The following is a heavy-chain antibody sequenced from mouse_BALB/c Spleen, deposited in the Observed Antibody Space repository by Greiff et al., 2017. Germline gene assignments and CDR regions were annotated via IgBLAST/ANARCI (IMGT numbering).Heavy chain of an antibody. D-gene: IGHD3-2*01. Sequence: VQLQQSGPELVKPGASVKISCKASGYTFTDYNMHWVKQSPGKSLEWIGYIYPYNGGTGYNQKFKSKATLTVDNSSSTAYMELRSLTSEDSAVYYCARDSSGYRFAYWGQGTLVTVSA. V-gene: IGHV1S29*02. CDR2: IYPYNGGT. CDR1: GYTFTDYN. J-gene: IGHJ3*01. CDR3: ARDSSGYRFAY.